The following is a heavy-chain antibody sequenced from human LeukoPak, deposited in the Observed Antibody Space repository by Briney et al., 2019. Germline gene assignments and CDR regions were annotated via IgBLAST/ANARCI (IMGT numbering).Heavy chain of an antibody. CDR3: ARDPDAYCSGGSCYSGWFDP. J-gene: IGHJ5*02. CDR1: GFTFRTYG. V-gene: IGHV3-7*01. D-gene: IGHD2-15*01. Sequence: GGSLRLSCAASGFTFRTYGMTWVRQAPGKGLQWVANVKQDGSERYYVDSVKGRFTISRDNAKNSLYLQMNSLRAEDTAMYYCARDPDAYCSGGSCYSGWFDPWGQGTLVTVSS. CDR2: VKQDGSER.